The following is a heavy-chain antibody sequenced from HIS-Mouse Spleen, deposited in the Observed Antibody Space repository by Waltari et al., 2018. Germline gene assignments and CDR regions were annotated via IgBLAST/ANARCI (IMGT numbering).Heavy chain of an antibody. V-gene: IGHV3-74*01. D-gene: IGHD7-27*01. CDR3: ARKLGIDY. Sequence: EVQLVESGGGLVQPGGSLRLSCAASGFTFSSYWMHWVRQAPGKGLVGVARIKSDGSSTSYADSGKGRFTISRDNAKNTLYLQMNSLRAEDTAVYYCARKLGIDYWGQGTLVTVSS. J-gene: IGHJ4*02. CDR1: GFTFSSYW. CDR2: IKSDGSST.